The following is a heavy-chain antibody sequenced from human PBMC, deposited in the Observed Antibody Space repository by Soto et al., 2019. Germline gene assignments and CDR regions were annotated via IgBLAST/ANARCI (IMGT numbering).Heavy chain of an antibody. CDR2: IYNEFT. CDR3: VREPLYCGCGSCSIMGDAFDV. D-gene: IGHD2-15*01. Sequence: EVQLVESGGGLVQPGGSLRLSCVASGFTVTEIYMNWVRQAPGKGLEWVSVIYNEFTDYADYVRGRFSISTDSSKNAMYRQINRLRAEDSAVYYFVREPLYCGCGSCSIMGDAFDVWGQVTMVTVSS. V-gene: IGHV3-66*01. J-gene: IGHJ3*01. CDR1: GFTVTEIY.